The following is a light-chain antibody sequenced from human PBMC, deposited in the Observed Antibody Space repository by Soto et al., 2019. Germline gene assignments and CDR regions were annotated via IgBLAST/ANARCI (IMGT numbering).Light chain of an antibody. V-gene: IGKV1-39*01. Sequence: DIQMTQSPSSLSASVGDRVTITCRASQSISIYLNWYQQKLGKAPKLLIYGASSLQSGVPSRFSGSGSGTAFTLTLSGPRPEDFATYFCQQTYDNPPTFGGGTKVEIK. CDR3: QQTYDNPPT. J-gene: IGKJ4*01. CDR2: GAS. CDR1: QSISIY.